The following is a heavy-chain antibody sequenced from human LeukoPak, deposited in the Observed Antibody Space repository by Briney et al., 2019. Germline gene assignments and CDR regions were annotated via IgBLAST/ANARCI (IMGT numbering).Heavy chain of an antibody. CDR3: ARVGFGELYSPFDY. J-gene: IGHJ4*02. V-gene: IGHV4-59*01. CDR1: GGSISTYY. Sequence: SETLSLTCTVSGGSISTYYWTWIRQPPGKGLEWIGYIYYSGSTNYNPSLKSRVTISVDTSKNQFSLKLSSVTAADTAVYYCARVGFGELYSPFDYWGQGTLVTVSS. D-gene: IGHD3-10*01. CDR2: IYYSGST.